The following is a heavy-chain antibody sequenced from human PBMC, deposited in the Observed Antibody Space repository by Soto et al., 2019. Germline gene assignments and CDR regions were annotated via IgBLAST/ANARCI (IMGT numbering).Heavy chain of an antibody. CDR2: INHSGST. J-gene: IGHJ4*02. CDR3: ARDKVTGLFDY. CDR1: GWSFSGYY. V-gene: IGHV4-34*01. Sequence: SETLSLTCAFYGWSFSGYYWSWIRQPPGTGLEWIGEINHSGSTNYNPSLKSRVTISVDTSKNQFSLKLTSVTAADTAVYYCARDKVTGLFDYWGQGTLVTVSS. D-gene: IGHD2-8*02.